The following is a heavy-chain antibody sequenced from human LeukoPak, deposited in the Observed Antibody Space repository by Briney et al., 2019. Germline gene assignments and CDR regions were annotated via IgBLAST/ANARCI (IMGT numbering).Heavy chain of an antibody. J-gene: IGHJ4*02. V-gene: IGHV4-61*02. CDR1: GGSISSGSYY. D-gene: IGHD5-12*01. CDR3: ARGGSGYRCYGKWEYYLDY. CDR2: IYTSGST. Sequence: PSETLSPTCTVSGGSISSGSYYWSWIRQPAGKGLEWIGRIYTSGSTNYNPSLKSRVTISVDPSKNHFSLKLSSVTDADTAEYYCARGGSGYRCYGKWEYYLDYWGQGTLVTVSS.